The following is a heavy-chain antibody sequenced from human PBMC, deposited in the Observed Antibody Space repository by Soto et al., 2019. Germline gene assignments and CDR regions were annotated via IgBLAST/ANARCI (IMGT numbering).Heavy chain of an antibody. Sequence: GGSLRLSCAASGFTFSSYDMHWVRQATGKGLEWVSAIGTAGDTYYPGSVKGRFTISRENAKNSLYLQMNSLRAEDTAVYYCARAPDIVATGGYYYYGMDVWGQGTTVTVSS. CDR2: IGTAGDT. D-gene: IGHD5-12*01. J-gene: IGHJ6*02. CDR1: GFTFSSYD. CDR3: ARAPDIVATGGYYYYGMDV. V-gene: IGHV3-13*01.